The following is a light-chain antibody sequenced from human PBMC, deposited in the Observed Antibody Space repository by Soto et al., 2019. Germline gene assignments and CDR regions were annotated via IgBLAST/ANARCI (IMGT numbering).Light chain of an antibody. J-gene: IGKJ2*01. CDR2: AAS. CDR1: QSISSY. Sequence: DIQMTQSPSSLSASVGDRVTITCRASQSISSYLNWYQQKPGKAPKLLIYAASSLHSGVPSRFSGSGSGTDSTLTTSSLQPEDFATYYCQKSYSIPYTFGQGTKLEIK. CDR3: QKSYSIPYT. V-gene: IGKV1-39*01.